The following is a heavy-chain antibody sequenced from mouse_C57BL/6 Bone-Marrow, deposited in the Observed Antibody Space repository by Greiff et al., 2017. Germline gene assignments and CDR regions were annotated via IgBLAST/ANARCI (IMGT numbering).Heavy chain of an antibody. CDR1: GYTFTDYE. J-gene: IGHJ3*01. CDR3: TRRAQATFAY. CDR2: IDPETGGT. D-gene: IGHD3-2*02. V-gene: IGHV1-15*01. Sequence: VQVVESGAELVRPGASVTLSCKASGYTFTDYEMHWVKQTPVHGLEWIGAIDPETGGTAYNQKFKGKAILTADKSSSTAYMELRSLTSEDSAVYYCTRRAQATFAYWGQGTLVTVSA.